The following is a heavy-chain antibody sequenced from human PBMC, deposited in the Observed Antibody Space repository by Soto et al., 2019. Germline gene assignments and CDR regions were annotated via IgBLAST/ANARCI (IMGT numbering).Heavy chain of an antibody. J-gene: IGHJ6*02. Sequence: ASVKVSCKASGYTFTSYGISWVRQAPGQGLEWMGWISAYDGNTNYAQKLQGRVTMTTDTSTSTAYMELRSLRSDDTAVYYCARDMGIFGVVINARYYYYGMDVWGQGTTATVSS. V-gene: IGHV1-18*04. D-gene: IGHD3-3*01. CDR3: ARDMGIFGVVINARYYYYGMDV. CDR1: GYTFTSYG. CDR2: ISAYDGNT.